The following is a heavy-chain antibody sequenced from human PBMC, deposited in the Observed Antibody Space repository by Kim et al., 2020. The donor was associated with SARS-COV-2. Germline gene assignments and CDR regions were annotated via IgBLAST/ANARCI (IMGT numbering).Heavy chain of an antibody. V-gene: IGHV3-23*01. J-gene: IGHJ4*02. Sequence: YANPGKGRFTISRDNSKNTLFLQMNSLRAEDTAVYYCAKGVDIVATTTDYWGQGTLVTVSS. CDR3: AKGVDIVATTTDY. D-gene: IGHD5-12*01.